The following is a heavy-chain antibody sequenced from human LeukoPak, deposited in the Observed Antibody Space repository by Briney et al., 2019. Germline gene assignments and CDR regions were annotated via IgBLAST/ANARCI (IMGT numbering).Heavy chain of an antibody. V-gene: IGHV3-23*01. Sequence: GGSLRLSCAASGFTFSSYAMSWVRQAPGKGLEWVSAISGSGYDTYYADSVKGRFTVSRDSSKNTLYLQVNNLRAEDTALYYCAKWGASVWSGRGYFDYWGQGTLVTVSS. D-gene: IGHD6-19*01. CDR2: ISGSGYDT. CDR1: GFTFSSYA. J-gene: IGHJ4*02. CDR3: AKWGASVWSGRGYFDY.